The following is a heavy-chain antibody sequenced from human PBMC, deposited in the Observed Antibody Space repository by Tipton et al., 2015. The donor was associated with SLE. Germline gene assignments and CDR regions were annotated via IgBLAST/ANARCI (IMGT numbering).Heavy chain of an antibody. D-gene: IGHD3-10*01. CDR3: ARDLAIGGWFDP. Sequence: TLSLTCTVSGGSIGSHYWSWIRQPPGKGLEWLGYIHYSGSTYYNPSLESRLTMSVDTSKSQFSLKLTSVTAADSAVYYCARDLAIGGWFDPWGQGTLVTVSS. CDR2: IHYSGST. CDR1: GGSIGSHY. J-gene: IGHJ5*02. V-gene: IGHV4-59*06.